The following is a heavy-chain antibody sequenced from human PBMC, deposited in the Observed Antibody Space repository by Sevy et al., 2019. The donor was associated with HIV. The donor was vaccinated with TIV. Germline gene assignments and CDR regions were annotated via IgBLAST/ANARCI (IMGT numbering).Heavy chain of an antibody. CDR3: ARGVQTYDAFDI. CDR2: ISGISNYI. D-gene: IGHD6-6*01. CDR1: GFTFSDYY. Sequence: GGSLRLSCAASGFTFSDYYMSWIRQAPGKGLEWVSFISGISNYIYYADSVKGRFSISRDNAKKSLYLQMNSLRAEDTAIYYCARGVQTYDAFDIWGQGTMVTVSS. V-gene: IGHV3-11*06. J-gene: IGHJ3*02.